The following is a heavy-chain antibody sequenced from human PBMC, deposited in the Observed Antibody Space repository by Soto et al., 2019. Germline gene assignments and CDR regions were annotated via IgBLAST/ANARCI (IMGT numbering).Heavy chain of an antibody. CDR2: ISYDGSNK. CDR1: GFTFSHYG. Sequence: QVQLVESGGGVVQPGRSLRLSCAASGFTFSHYGIHWVRQAPGKGLEWLAVISYDGSNKHYADSVKGRFTVSRDNFKNTLYLQMNSLRAEDKAVYFCARYSGKYQGPIDYWGQGTLVTVSS. D-gene: IGHD1-26*01. V-gene: IGHV3-30*03. CDR3: ARYSGKYQGPIDY. J-gene: IGHJ4*02.